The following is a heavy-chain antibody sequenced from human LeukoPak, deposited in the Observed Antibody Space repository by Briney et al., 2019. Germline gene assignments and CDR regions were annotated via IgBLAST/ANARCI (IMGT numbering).Heavy chain of an antibody. Sequence: KTGGSLRLSCAVSGFTLSSYNINWVRQAPGTGLEWVSSISSRSVFYADSVKGRFTISRDYAKNSLYLQMDSLRAEDTAVYYCARATGDTSRLGYRGGGSCYLDYWGQGTLVTVSS. V-gene: IGHV3-21*01. D-gene: IGHD2-15*01. CDR1: GFTLSSYN. J-gene: IGHJ4*02. CDR2: ISSRSV. CDR3: ARATGDTSRLGYRGGGSCYLDY.